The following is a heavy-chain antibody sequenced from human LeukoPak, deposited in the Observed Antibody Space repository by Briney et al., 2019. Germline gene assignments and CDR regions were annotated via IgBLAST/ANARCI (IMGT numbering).Heavy chain of an antibody. CDR3: ARVRSSNYAEYFQH. D-gene: IGHD4-11*01. J-gene: IGHJ1*01. V-gene: IGHV4-39*07. CDR1: GGFISSSSYY. Sequence: PSQTLSLTCTVSGGFISSSSYYWSWIRQPPGKGLEWIGEINHSGSTNYNPSLKSRVTISVDASKNQFSLKLSSVTAADTAVYYCARVRSSNYAEYFQHWDQGTLVTVSS. CDR2: INHSGST.